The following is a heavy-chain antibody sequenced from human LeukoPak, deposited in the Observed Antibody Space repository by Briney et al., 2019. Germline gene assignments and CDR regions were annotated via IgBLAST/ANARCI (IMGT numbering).Heavy chain of an antibody. D-gene: IGHD5-12*01. CDR2: ISSSGSTI. CDR3: ASKWLTAADY. Sequence: GGSLRLSCAPSGFTFSSYEMNWVRQAPGKGLEWVSYISSSGSTIYYADSVKGRFTISRDNAKNSLYLQMNSLRAEDTAVYYCASKWLTAADYWGQGTLVTVSS. CDR1: GFTFSSYE. V-gene: IGHV3-48*03. J-gene: IGHJ4*02.